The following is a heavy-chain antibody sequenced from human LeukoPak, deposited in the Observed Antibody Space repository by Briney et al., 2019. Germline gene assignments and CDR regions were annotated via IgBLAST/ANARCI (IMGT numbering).Heavy chain of an antibody. CDR3: ARDKKGTSCYDY. CDR2: IYYGGST. J-gene: IGHJ4*02. V-gene: IGHV4-59*01. D-gene: IGHD2-2*01. CDR1: GGSISSYY. Sequence: SETLSLTCTVSGGSISSYYWSWIRQSPGKGLEWIGFIYYGGSTNYNPSLKSRVTISVDTSKNQFSLKLSSVTAADTAVYYCARDKKGTSCYDYWGQGTLVTVSS.